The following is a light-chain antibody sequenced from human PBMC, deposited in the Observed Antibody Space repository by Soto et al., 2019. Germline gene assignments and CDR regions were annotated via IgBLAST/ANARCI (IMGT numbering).Light chain of an antibody. J-gene: IGLJ1*01. CDR3: SSYTSSSTRCV. CDR1: TRDIAGYNY. V-gene: IGLV2-14*01. Sequence: QSVLAQPASVSGSLGQSITISCTGTTRDIAGYNYISWYQQLPGKAPKLMIYQVTIRPSGISNRFSGSKSGNTASLTISGLQAEDEADYYCSSYTSSSTRCVFGTGTKVTVL. CDR2: QVT.